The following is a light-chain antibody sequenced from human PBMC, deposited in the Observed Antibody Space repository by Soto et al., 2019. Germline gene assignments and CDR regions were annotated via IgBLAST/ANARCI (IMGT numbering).Light chain of an antibody. CDR2: AAS. Sequence: DIQLTQSPSFLSASVGDRVTITCRASQGISSYLAWYQQKPGKAPELLIYAASSLQSGVPSRFSGSGSGTEFTFTISSLQPEDFATYYCQQLNSYPPFTFGPGTKVDIK. J-gene: IGKJ3*01. CDR1: QGISSY. CDR3: QQLNSYPPFT. V-gene: IGKV1-9*01.